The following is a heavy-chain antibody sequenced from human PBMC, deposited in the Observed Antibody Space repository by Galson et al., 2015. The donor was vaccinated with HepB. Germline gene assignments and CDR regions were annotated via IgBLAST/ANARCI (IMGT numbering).Heavy chain of an antibody. D-gene: IGHD3-22*01. CDR1: GYTLTELS. Sequence: SVKVSCKVSGYTLTELSMHWVRQAPGKGLEWMGGFDPEDGETIYAQKFQGRVTMTEDTSTDTAYMELSSLRSEDTAVYYCATDLFYYDSSGYWADYWGQGTLVTVSS. CDR2: FDPEDGET. J-gene: IGHJ4*02. V-gene: IGHV1-24*01. CDR3: ATDLFYYDSSGYWADY.